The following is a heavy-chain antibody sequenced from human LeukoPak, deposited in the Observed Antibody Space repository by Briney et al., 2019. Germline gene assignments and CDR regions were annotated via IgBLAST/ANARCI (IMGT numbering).Heavy chain of an antibody. Sequence: SETLSLTCTVSDGSISSGSYYWSWIRQPAGKGLEWIGRIDTSGNTNYKPSLKSRVTMSVDTSKNQFSLKLNSVTAADTAVYYCARVSSSWYQDWYFDLWGRGTLVTVSS. CDR3: ARVSSSWYQDWYFDL. V-gene: IGHV4-61*02. CDR2: IDTSGNT. D-gene: IGHD6-13*01. J-gene: IGHJ2*01. CDR1: DGSISSGSYY.